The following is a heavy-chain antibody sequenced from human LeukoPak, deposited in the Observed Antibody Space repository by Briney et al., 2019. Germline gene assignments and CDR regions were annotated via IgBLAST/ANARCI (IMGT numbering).Heavy chain of an antibody. V-gene: IGHV4-61*01. J-gene: IGHJ4*02. CDR1: GGSVSSGSYY. D-gene: IGHD3-10*01. Sequence: SETLSLTCTVSGGSVSSGSYYWSWIRQPPGKGLEWIGYIYYSGSTNYNPSLKSRVTISEDTSKNQFSLTLSTVTATDTAVYYCARSGRWLGYFDYWGQGTLVTVSS. CDR3: ARSGRWLGYFDY. CDR2: IYYSGST.